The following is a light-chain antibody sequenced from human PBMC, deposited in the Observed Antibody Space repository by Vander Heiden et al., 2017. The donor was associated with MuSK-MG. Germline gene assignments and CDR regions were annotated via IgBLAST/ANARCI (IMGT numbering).Light chain of an antibody. V-gene: IGKV1-39*01. CDR2: AAS. CDR1: QSVTTY. J-gene: IGKJ4*01. CDR3: QQSYTTPFT. Sequence: DIQMTQSPSSLSASVGDRVTLTCRASQSVTTYLNWYQHKPGRAPKLLMFAASSLQSGVPSRFSGSGYGTDFTLTISSLQPEDFATYYCQQSYTTPFTFGGGTKVEIK.